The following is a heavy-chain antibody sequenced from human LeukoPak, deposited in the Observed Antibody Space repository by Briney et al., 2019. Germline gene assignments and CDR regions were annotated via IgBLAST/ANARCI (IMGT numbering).Heavy chain of an antibody. D-gene: IGHD6-25*01. CDR3: AKHLGWGPSGSNWFDP. J-gene: IGHJ5*02. Sequence: GGSLRLSCVASGFTFSAYAMSWVRQAPGKGLEWVSGISASGSSTYYADSVEGRFTIPRDNSKNTLYLQMNSLRAEDTAVYYCAKHLGWGPSGSNWFDPWGQGTLVTVSS. V-gene: IGHV3-23*01. CDR2: ISASGSST. CDR1: GFTFSAYA.